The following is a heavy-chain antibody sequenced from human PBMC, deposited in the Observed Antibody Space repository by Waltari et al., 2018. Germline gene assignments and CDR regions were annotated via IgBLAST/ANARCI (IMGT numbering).Heavy chain of an antibody. CDR3: ARDHSGWYQYLYYFDY. CDR1: GFTFSSYW. D-gene: IGHD6-19*01. Sequence: EVQLVESGGGLVQPGGSLRLSCAASGFTFSSYWMSWVRQAPGKGVEGVANIKQDGSEKYDVDAVKGRCTISRDNAKNSLYLQMNSLRAEDTAVYYCARDHSGWYQYLYYFDYWGQGTLVTVSS. CDR2: IKQDGSEK. V-gene: IGHV3-7*01. J-gene: IGHJ4*02.